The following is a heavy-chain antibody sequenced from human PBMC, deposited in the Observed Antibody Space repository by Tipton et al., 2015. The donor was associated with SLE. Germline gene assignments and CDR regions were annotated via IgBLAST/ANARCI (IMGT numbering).Heavy chain of an antibody. D-gene: IGHD3-16*01. V-gene: IGHV4-61*09. CDR1: GGSITSIHSGSFY. Sequence: TLSLTCTVSGGSITSIHSGSFYWSWIRQPAGKGLECIGHVYTSGSTNYNPSPKGRVTISVDTSKNQFSLNLNSVTAADRAVYYCAKGRGDGAFDIWGQGTMVTASS. CDR2: VYTSGST. CDR3: AKGRGDGAFDI. J-gene: IGHJ3*02.